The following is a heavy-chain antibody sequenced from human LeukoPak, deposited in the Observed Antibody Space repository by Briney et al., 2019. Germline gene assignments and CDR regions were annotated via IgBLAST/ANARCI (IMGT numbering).Heavy chain of an antibody. V-gene: IGHV1-46*01. D-gene: IGHD3-22*01. CDR3: ARVGSVNTSGYYVY. Sequence: ASVKVSCKASGYTFTTYYIHWVRQAPGQGLEWLGIINPSGGSPTYAQKFQGRVTMTRDTSTSTVYMELSSLRSDDTAVYYCARVGSVNTSGYYVYWGQGTLVTVSS. J-gene: IGHJ4*02. CDR2: INPSGGSP. CDR1: GYTFTTYY.